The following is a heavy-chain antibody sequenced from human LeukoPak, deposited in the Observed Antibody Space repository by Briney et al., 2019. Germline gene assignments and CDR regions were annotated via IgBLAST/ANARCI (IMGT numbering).Heavy chain of an antibody. CDR1: GFTVSSNY. J-gene: IGHJ4*02. Sequence: PGGSLRLSCAASGFTVSSNYMSWVRQAPGKGLEWVSVIYSGDNAQYADSVKGRFTISRDNAKNSLYLQMNSLRAEDTAVYYCARGNPSRYYDILTGPHDYWGQGTLVTVSS. CDR3: ARGNPSRYYDILTGPHDY. V-gene: IGHV3-53*01. CDR2: IYSGDNA. D-gene: IGHD3-9*01.